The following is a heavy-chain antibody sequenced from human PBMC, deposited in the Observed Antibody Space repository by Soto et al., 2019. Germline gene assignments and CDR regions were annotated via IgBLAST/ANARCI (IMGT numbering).Heavy chain of an antibody. CDR3: ERHFARVFEI. Sequence: XETLSLPCSVYGGSFGGYYWSWIRQPPGKGLEWIGEIHHSGSTKYNPSLKSRVTISVDTSKNQLSLKLSSVTAADTAVYYCERHFARVFEIWGQGTMVT. CDR1: GGSFGGYY. CDR2: IHHSGST. V-gene: IGHV4-34*01. J-gene: IGHJ3*02.